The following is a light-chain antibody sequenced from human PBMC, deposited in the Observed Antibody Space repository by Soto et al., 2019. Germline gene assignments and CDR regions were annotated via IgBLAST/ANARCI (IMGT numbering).Light chain of an antibody. Sequence: EIVLTQSTGTLSLSPGERATLSCRASQSVSSSYLAWYQQRPGQAPRLLIYGASSRATGIPDRFSGSGSGTDYTLTISRLEPEEFVVYYYQQYGSSPPMYTFGQGTKLENK. V-gene: IGKV3-20*01. J-gene: IGKJ2*01. CDR2: GAS. CDR1: QSVSSSY. CDR3: QQYGSSPPMYT.